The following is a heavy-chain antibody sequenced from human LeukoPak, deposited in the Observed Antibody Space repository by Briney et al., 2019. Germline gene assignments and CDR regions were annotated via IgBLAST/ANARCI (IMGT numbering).Heavy chain of an antibody. CDR2: IYHSVST. D-gene: IGHD3-10*01. J-gene: IGHJ4*02. Sequence: SETLPLTCTVSDASISGYYWSWIRQPPGKGLEWIGYIYHSVSTYYNPSLKSRVTISLERSKNQFSLKLTSVTAADAALYYCARANGYYGSGIPYFDFWGQGTLVTVSS. CDR3: ARANGYYGSGIPYFDF. V-gene: IGHV4-30-2*01. CDR1: DASISGYY.